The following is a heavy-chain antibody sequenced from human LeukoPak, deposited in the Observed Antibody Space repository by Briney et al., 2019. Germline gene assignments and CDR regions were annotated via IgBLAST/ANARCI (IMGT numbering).Heavy chain of an antibody. CDR1: GFTVNSNY. CDR2: IYSGSST. D-gene: IGHD6-19*01. J-gene: IGHJ4*02. CDR3: ARDRSSGWYVYDY. V-gene: IGHV3-53*01. Sequence: AGGSLRLSCVASGFTVNSNYMSWVRQAPGKGLEWVSVIYSGSSTYYAESVKGRFTISRNTSKNTLCLQMNSLRADDTAVYYCARDRSSGWYVYDYWGQGTLVTVSS.